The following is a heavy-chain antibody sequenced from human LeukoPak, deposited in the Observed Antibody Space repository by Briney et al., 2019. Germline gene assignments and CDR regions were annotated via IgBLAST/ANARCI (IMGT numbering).Heavy chain of an antibody. CDR1: GFTFSSYG. Sequence: PGGSLRLSCAASGFTFSSYGMHWVRQAPGKGLEWVAVIWYDGGSKYYADSVKGRFTISRDNSKNTLYLQMNSLRAEDTAVYYCARDLKDCSSTSCYSVNDYWGQGTLVTVSS. CDR3: ARDLKDCSSTSCYSVNDY. V-gene: IGHV3-33*08. D-gene: IGHD2-2*01. CDR2: IWYDGGSK. J-gene: IGHJ4*02.